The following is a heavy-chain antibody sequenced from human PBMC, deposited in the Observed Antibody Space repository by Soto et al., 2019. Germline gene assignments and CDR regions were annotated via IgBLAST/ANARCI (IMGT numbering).Heavy chain of an antibody. J-gene: IGHJ4*02. D-gene: IGHD3-10*01. CDR2: INPFDGSR. CDR3: SRVDPGETSPFDH. CDR1: GYIFTSYY. V-gene: IGHV1-46*03. Sequence: QVQLVQSGAEVKKPGASVKVSCKASGYIFTSYYIHWVRQAPGQGLERMGWINPFDGSRMFSQSFQGRLTMTRDTSACIVYMEVSSLRSEDTAVYYCSRVDPGETSPFDHWGQGTLVTVSS.